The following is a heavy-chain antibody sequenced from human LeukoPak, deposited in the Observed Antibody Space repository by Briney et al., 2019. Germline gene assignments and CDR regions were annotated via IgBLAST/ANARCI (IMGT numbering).Heavy chain of an antibody. CDR3: ARLYSSGWSLDY. V-gene: IGHV4-30-4*01. Sequence: PQTLSLACTVSGGSISSGDYYWSWIRQPPGKGLEWIGYIYYSGSTYYNPSLKSRVTISVDTSKNQFSLKLSSVTAADTAVYYCARLYSSGWSLDYWGQGTLVTVSS. CDR1: GGSISSGDYY. CDR2: IYYSGST. D-gene: IGHD6-19*01. J-gene: IGHJ4*02.